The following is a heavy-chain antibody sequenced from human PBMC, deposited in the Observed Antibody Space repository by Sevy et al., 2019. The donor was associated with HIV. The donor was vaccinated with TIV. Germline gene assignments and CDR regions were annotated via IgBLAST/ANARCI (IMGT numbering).Heavy chain of an antibody. D-gene: IGHD2-21*02. CDR3: ARDPATARQSYFDY. CDR1: GGSISSYY. CDR2: IYYSGST. Sequence: SETLSLTCTVSGGSISSYYWSWIQQPPGKGLEWIGYIYYSGSTNYNPSLKSRVTISVDTSKNQFSLKLSSVTAADTAVYYCARDPATARQSYFDYWGQGTLVTVSS. V-gene: IGHV4-59*01. J-gene: IGHJ4*02.